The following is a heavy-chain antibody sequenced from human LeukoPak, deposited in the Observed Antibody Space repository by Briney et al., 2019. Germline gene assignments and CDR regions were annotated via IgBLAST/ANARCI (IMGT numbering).Heavy chain of an antibody. Sequence: SETLSLTCTVSGGSISSYYWSWIRQPPGKGLEWIGYIYYSGSTNYNPSLKSRVTISVDTSKNQFSLKLSSVTAADTAVYYCARGDIVVVPAQTYYMDVWGKGTTVTVSS. CDR3: ARGDIVVVPAQTYYMDV. V-gene: IGHV4-59*01. CDR2: IYYSGST. CDR1: GGSISSYY. J-gene: IGHJ6*03. D-gene: IGHD2-2*01.